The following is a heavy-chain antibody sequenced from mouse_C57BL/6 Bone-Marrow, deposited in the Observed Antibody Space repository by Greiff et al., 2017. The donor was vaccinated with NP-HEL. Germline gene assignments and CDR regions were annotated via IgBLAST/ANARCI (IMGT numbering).Heavy chain of an antibody. D-gene: IGHD2-1*01. V-gene: IGHV14-4*01. CDR2: IDPENGDT. CDR3: TTHLPQSAY. CDR1: GFNIKDDY. J-gene: IGHJ3*01. Sequence: EVQLQQSGAELVRPGASVKLSCTASGFNIKDDYMHWVKQRPEQGLEWIGWIDPENGDTEYASKFQGKATITADTSSNTAYLQLSSLTSEDTAVYYCTTHLPQSAYWGQGTLVTVSA.